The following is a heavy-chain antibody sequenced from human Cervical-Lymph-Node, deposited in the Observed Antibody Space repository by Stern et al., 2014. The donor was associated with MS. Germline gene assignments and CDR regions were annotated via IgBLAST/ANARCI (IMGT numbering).Heavy chain of an antibody. CDR2: ISWSSTMI. CDR3: AKDIQSVVAATRVFDH. CDR1: GFTFDDYA. D-gene: IGHD2-21*01. Sequence: EVQLVESGGGLVLPGRSLRLSCVASGFTFDDYAMHWVRQAPGKGLEWVSGISWSSTMIVYADSVKGRSTISRDNAKNSLYLEMNSLRPEDTAFYYCAKDIQSVVAATRVFDHWGQGILVTVSS. J-gene: IGHJ4*02. V-gene: IGHV3-9*01.